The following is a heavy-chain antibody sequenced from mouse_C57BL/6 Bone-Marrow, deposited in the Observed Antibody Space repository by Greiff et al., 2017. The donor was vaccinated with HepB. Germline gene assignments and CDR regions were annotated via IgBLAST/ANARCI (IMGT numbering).Heavy chain of an antibody. CDR1: GYTFTSYG. V-gene: IGHV1-81*01. CDR3: GSNYGSWFAY. J-gene: IGHJ3*01. Sequence: QVQLQQSGAELARPGASVKLSCKASGYTFTSYGISWVKQRTGQGLEWIGEIYPRSGNTYYNEKFKGKATPTADKSSSTAYMELRSLTSEDSAVYFCGSNYGSWFAYWGQGTLVTVSA. CDR2: IYPRSGNT. D-gene: IGHD2-5*01.